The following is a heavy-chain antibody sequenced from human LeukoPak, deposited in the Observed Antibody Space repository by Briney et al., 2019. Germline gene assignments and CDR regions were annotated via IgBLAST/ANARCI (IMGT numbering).Heavy chain of an antibody. CDR3: ARVYSSGWSY. D-gene: IGHD6-19*01. CDR1: GFTFNTYA. CDR2: ISSSGSTI. Sequence: GGSLRLSCAASGFTFNTYAMSWVRQAPGKGLEWVSYISSSGSTIYYADSVKGRFTISRDNAKKSLYLQMNSLRAEDTAVYYCARVYSSGWSYWGQGTLVTVSS. J-gene: IGHJ4*02. V-gene: IGHV3-48*03.